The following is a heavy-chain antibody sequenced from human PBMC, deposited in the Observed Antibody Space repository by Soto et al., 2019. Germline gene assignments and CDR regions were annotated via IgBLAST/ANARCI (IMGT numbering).Heavy chain of an antibody. CDR1: GGSISSYY. J-gene: IGHJ4*01. Sequence: SETLSLNCTVSGGSISSYYWSWIRQPPGKGLEWIGYIYYSGSTSGSTNYNPSLKGRVTISVDTSKNQFSLKLSSVTAADTAVYFCANVLRRYLLAYRGQGTPVT. D-gene: IGHD1-1*01. CDR3: ANVLRRYLLAY. V-gene: IGHV4-59*01. CDR2: IYYSGSTSGST.